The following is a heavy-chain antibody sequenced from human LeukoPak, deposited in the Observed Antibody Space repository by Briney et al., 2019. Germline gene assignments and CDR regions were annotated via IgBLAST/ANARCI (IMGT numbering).Heavy chain of an antibody. V-gene: IGHV3-23*05. CDR3: ARVGYSSSWFFFNF. CDR2: LSSTGTT. Sequence: GGPLRLSCAASGISFRSYGMSWVRQAPGKGLEWVSTLSSTGTTFYAGSVEGRFTISRANSENTLYLQMDSLRAADTALYYCARVGYSSSWFFFNFWGQGTLVTVSS. D-gene: IGHD6-13*01. J-gene: IGHJ4*02. CDR1: GISFRSYG.